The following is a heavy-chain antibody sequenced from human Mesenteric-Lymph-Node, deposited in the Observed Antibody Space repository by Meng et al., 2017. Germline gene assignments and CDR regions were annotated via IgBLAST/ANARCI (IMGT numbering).Heavy chain of an antibody. Sequence: ASVKVSCKASGYAFSNYGISWVRQAPGQRLEWMGWINAGNGNTKYSQKFQGRVTITRDTSASTAYMELSSLRSEDTAVYYCARDRGGATTGAFDIWGQGTMVTVSS. J-gene: IGHJ3*02. D-gene: IGHD1-26*01. CDR1: GYAFSNYG. CDR2: INAGNGNT. V-gene: IGHV1-3*01. CDR3: ARDRGGATTGAFDI.